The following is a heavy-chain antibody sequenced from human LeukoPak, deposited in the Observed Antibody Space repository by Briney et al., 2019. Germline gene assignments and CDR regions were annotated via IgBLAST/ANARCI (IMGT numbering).Heavy chain of an antibody. CDR3: ARQMGIAVAGTGTYYFDY. CDR1: GGSISSYY. J-gene: IGHJ4*02. V-gene: IGHV4-59*08. CDR2: IYHSGST. D-gene: IGHD6-19*01. Sequence: PSETLSLTCTVSGGSISSYYWSWIRQPPGKGLEWIGSIYHSGSTYYNPSLKSRVTISVDTSKNQFSLKLSSVTAADTAVYYCARQMGIAVAGTGTYYFDYWGQGTLVTVSS.